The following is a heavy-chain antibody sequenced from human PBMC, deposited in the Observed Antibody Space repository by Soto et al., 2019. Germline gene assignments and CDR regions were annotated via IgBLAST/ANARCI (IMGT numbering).Heavy chain of an antibody. D-gene: IGHD3-3*01. CDR2: VHYDGTKK. CDR3: ARETSYDFWSGPQTMDV. Sequence: QVQLVESGGGVVQPGTSLRLSCAPSGFTFSSYVMHWVRQAPGKGLEWVAVVHYDGTKKYYADSERRRFTISRDNSENILYLQMNSLRPDDTAVYFCARETSYDFWSGPQTMDVWGQGTTVTVSS. V-gene: IGHV3-33*01. J-gene: IGHJ6*02. CDR1: GFTFSSYV.